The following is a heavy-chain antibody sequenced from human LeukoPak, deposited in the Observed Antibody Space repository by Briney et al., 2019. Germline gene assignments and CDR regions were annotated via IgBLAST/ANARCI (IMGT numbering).Heavy chain of an antibody. J-gene: IGHJ4*02. D-gene: IGHD4-17*01. Sequence: GGSLRLSCAASGFTFSDYYMNWIRQAPGKGLEWVSYISSGGGTRSYADSVKGRFTISRDNAKNSLYLQMNSLRAEDTAVYYCAKVLGRGHTVTRKGGFDYWGQGTLVTVSS. CDR3: AKVLGRGHTVTRKGGFDY. CDR1: GFTFSDYY. V-gene: IGHV3-11*01. CDR2: ISSGGGTR.